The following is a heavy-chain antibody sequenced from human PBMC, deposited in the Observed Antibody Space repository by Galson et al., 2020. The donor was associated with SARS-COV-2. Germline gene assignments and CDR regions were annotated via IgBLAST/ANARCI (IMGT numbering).Heavy chain of an antibody. Sequence: GESLKISCAASGFSLSAYDMHWVRQAPGKGLEWVSIIDEAGATRHADSVKGRFTTSRDIARNSFDLQMNSLGPGDTAIYYCTRERITTGRLDAFDVWGPGTMVTVSS. D-gene: IGHD1-20*01. CDR3: TRERITTGRLDAFDV. CDR1: GFSLSAYD. J-gene: IGHJ3*01. V-gene: IGHV3-13*01. CDR2: IDEAGAT.